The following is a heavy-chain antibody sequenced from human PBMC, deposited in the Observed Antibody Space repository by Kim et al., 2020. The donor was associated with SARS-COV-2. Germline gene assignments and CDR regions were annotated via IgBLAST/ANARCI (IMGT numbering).Heavy chain of an antibody. CDR3: AREGNFYGSDSWFDP. J-gene: IGHJ5*02. Sequence: PSLESRVTMSIDTSQNQLSLRLRSVTAADTAVYYCAREGNFYGSDSWFDPWGQGTLVTVSS. D-gene: IGHD3-10*01. V-gene: IGHV4-4*07.